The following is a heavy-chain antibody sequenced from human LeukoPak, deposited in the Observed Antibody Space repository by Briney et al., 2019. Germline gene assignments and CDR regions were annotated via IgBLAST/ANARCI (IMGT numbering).Heavy chain of an antibody. CDR1: GDSINNYY. CDR2: VAYSGNS. D-gene: IGHD3-10*02. Sequence: PSETLSLTCTVSGDSINNYYWSWLRQTPGEGLEWIGFVAYSGNSNYNPSLESRVTISIDTSKNQFSLKLNSVTAADTAMYYCARGVRGAVTFNRFDPWGQGTLVTVSS. J-gene: IGHJ5*02. CDR3: ARGVRGAVTFNRFDP. V-gene: IGHV4-59*01.